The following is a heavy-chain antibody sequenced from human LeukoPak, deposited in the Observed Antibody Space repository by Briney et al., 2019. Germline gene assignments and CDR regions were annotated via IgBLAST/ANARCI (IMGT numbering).Heavy chain of an antibody. J-gene: IGHJ4*02. Sequence: PSETLSLTCTVSGGSISSSSYYWGWIRQPPGTGLEWIGSIYYSGGTYNNPSLKSRVTISEDTTKNQFSLKLSSVTAADTAVYYCARSLGYCSSASCYGGGSDSWGQGILVTVSS. CDR3: ARSLGYCSSASCYGGGSDS. V-gene: IGHV4-39*01. D-gene: IGHD2-2*01. CDR2: IYYSGGT. CDR1: GGSISSSSYY.